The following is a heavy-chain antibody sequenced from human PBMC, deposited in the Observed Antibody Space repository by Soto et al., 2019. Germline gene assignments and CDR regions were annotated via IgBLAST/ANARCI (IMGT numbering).Heavy chain of an antibody. J-gene: IGHJ6*03. CDR2: IGSGGST. CDR3: AKDGGSVPARPMDV. V-gene: IGHV3-53*01. Sequence: PGGSLRLSCAASGFTVSGNYMSWVRQAPGKGVEWVSVIGSGGSTYYADSVVGRFTISRDNSKNTLYLQMNSLRAEDTAVYYCAKDGGSVPARPMDVWGKGTTVTVSS. D-gene: IGHD2-2*01. CDR1: GFTVSGNY.